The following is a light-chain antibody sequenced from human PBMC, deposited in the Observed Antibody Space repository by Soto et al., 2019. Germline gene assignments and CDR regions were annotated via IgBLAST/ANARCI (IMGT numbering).Light chain of an antibody. V-gene: IGKV1-27*01. CDR1: QGISIY. Sequence: DIQTTQSPSSLSASVGDRVTITCRASQGISIYLAWYQQRPGKVPKLLIYAASTLQSGVPSRFSGSGTGTDFNLTISSLQPEDVAAYYCQKHDSAPWTFGQGTKVEI. J-gene: IGKJ1*01. CDR2: AAS. CDR3: QKHDSAPWT.